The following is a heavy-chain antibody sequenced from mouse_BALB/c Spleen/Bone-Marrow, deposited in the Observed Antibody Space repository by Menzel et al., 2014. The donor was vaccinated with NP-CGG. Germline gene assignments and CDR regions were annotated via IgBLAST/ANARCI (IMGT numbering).Heavy chain of an antibody. CDR2: IYPGDFNT. Sequence: AQLQQSGPELVKPGASVRISCKASGYTFTSYYIYWVRQRPGQGLEWIGWIYPGDFNTKYNEKFKGKATLTADKSSSTAYMQLSSLTSEDSAVYFCARKSQRAYDSMDYWGQGTSVTVSS. CDR1: GYTFTSYY. D-gene: IGHD2-4*01. CDR3: ARKSQRAYDSMDY. J-gene: IGHJ4*01. V-gene: IGHV1S56*01.